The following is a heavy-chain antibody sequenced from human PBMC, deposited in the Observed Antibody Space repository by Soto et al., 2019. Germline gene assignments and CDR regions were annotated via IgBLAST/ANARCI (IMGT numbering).Heavy chain of an antibody. D-gene: IGHD2-21*02. CDR3: AKEGATCGGDCDFRSPFDF. J-gene: IGHJ4*02. CDR1: GFTFRSNA. V-gene: IGHV3-23*01. Sequence: EVQVLESGGGLVQPGGSLRLSCAVSGFTFRSNAMSWVRQAPGKGLEWVSAISSSGGFTYYADSVKGRFTISRDNSRNTLYLEMKSLRADDTAVYFCAKEGATCGGDCDFRSPFDFWGQGSLVTVSS. CDR2: ISSSGGFT.